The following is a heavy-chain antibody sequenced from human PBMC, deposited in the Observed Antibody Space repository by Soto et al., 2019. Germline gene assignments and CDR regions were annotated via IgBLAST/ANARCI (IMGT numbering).Heavy chain of an antibody. J-gene: IGHJ3*02. D-gene: IGHD2-21*02. CDR1: GYTFTSYG. Sequence: ASVKVSCTAPGYTFTSYGISWVRQAPGQGLEWMGWISAYNGNTNYAQKLQGRVTMTTDTSTSTAYMELMSLISDDTAVYYCARDLELAYCGGYCYSQAFDIWGQGTMVTV. CDR3: ARDLELAYCGGYCYSQAFDI. V-gene: IGHV1-18*04. CDR2: ISAYNGNT.